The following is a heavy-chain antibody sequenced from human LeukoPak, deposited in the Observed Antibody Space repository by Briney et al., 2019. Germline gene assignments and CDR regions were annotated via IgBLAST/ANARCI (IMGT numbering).Heavy chain of an antibody. J-gene: IGHJ4*02. V-gene: IGHV4-30-2*01. CDR1: GGSISSGGYS. Sequence: SQTLSLTCAVSGGSISSGGYSWSWIRQPPGKGLEWIGYIYHSGSTYYNPSLKSRVTISVDRSKNQLSQKLSSVTAADTAVYYCARMRGPDYDILTGYLDYWGQGTLVTVSS. CDR2: IYHSGST. D-gene: IGHD3-9*01. CDR3: ARMRGPDYDILTGYLDY.